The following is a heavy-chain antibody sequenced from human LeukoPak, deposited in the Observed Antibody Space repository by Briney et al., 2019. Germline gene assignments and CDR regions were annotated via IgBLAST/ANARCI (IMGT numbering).Heavy chain of an antibody. V-gene: IGHV4-59*08. CDR1: GGSISSYY. CDR2: IYYSGST. Sequence: SETLSLTCTVSGGSISSYYWSWIQQPPGKGLEWIGYIYYSGSTNYNPSLKSRVTISVDTSKNQFSLKLSSVTAADTAVYYCARHVRGSRSYYYYYGMDVWGRGTTVTVSS. D-gene: IGHD3-10*01. J-gene: IGHJ6*02. CDR3: ARHVRGSRSYYYYYGMDV.